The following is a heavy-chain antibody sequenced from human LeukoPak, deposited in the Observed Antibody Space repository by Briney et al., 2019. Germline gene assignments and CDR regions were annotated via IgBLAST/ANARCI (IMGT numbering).Heavy chain of an antibody. J-gene: IGHJ4*02. Sequence: GGFLRLSCAASGFIFSSYSMNWVRQAPGKGLEWVSSISSSTIYLYYADSVKGRFTISRDNAKNSLYLQMNSLRSDDTAVYYCSRDPTLDYWGQGTLVTVSS. CDR3: SRDPTLDY. V-gene: IGHV3-21*04. CDR2: ISSSTIYL. CDR1: GFIFSSYS.